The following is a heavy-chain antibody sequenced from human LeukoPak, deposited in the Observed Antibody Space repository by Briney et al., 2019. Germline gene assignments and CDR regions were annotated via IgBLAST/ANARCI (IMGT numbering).Heavy chain of an antibody. Sequence: QPGGSLRPSGAASGFTFSSYGMHWVRQAPGKGPAWLSVIWYDGTNKYYADSVKCRFTIQRDHSKNTLYLQMYSLKADDPASVYCARNLGIAAAGTFSEYYGMDVGGQGTTV. J-gene: IGHJ6*01. CDR1: GFTFSSYG. CDR2: IWYDGTNK. CDR3: ARNLGIAAAGTFSEYYGMDV. D-gene: IGHD6-13*01. V-gene: IGHV3-33*01.